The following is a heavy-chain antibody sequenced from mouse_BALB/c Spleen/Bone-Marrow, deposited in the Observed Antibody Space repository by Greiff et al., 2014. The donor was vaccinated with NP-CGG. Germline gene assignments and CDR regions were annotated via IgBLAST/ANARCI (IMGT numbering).Heavy chain of an antibody. V-gene: IGHV5-17*02. CDR3: ARRGTMITAGPFAY. D-gene: IGHD2-4*01. CDR1: GFTFSSFG. Sequence: VQLKESGGGLVQPGGSRKLSCAASGFTFSSFGMHWIRQAPEKGLEWVAYISSGSNTIYYEDTVKGRFTISRDNPKNTLFLQMTSLRSEDTAMYYCARRGTMITAGPFAYWGQGTLSLSLQ. J-gene: IGHJ3*01. CDR2: ISSGSNTI.